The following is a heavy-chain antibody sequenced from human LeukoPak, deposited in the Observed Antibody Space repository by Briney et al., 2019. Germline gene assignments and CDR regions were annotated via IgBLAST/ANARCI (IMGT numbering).Heavy chain of an antibody. V-gene: IGHV3-23*01. CDR1: GFTFSSSW. CDR3: AKGAGSGSYYRLFDY. D-gene: IGHD3-10*01. J-gene: IGHJ4*02. Sequence: GGSLRLSCAASGFTFSSSWVHWVCQAPEKGLEWVSAISGSGGSAYYADSVKGRFTISRDNSKNTLYLQMNSLRAEDTAVYYCAKGAGSGSYYRLFDYWGQGTLVTVSS. CDR2: ISGSGGSA.